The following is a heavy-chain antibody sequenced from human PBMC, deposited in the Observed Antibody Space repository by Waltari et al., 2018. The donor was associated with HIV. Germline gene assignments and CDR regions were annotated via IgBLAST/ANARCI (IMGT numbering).Heavy chain of an antibody. V-gene: IGHV4-38-2*02. CDR2: VFHLDIP. D-gene: IGHD2-21*02. J-gene: IGHJ4*02. CDR3: VGAVRRTAGRYSSDFFDS. CDR1: GNTFKKNYY. Sequence: QVQLQQSGPRLLRPSTTLSLTCTLSGNTFKKNYYWGWIRQPPGKGLEWLGNVFHLDIPTYKPSLNSRLPISIDTANDHISLDLQSVTAAATAVYFCVGAVRRTAGRYSSDFFDSWGPGTLVTVSS.